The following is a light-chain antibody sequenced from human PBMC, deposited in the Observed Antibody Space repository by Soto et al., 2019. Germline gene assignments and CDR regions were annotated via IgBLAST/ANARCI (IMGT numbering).Light chain of an antibody. CDR2: EVS. V-gene: IGLV2-18*02. Sequence: QSVLTQPPSVSGSPGQSVTISCTGTSSDIGSYNRVSWYQQPPGTAPKLMVYEVSNRPSGVPDRFSGSKSGNTASLTISGLQAEDEADYYCSSYTRSSTYAFGTGTKFTVL. CDR1: SSDIGSYNR. J-gene: IGLJ1*01. CDR3: SSYTRSSTYA.